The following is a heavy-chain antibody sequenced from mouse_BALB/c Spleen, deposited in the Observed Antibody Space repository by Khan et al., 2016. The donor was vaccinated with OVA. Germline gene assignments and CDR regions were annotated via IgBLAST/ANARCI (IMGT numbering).Heavy chain of an antibody. J-gene: IGHJ2*01. CDR1: GYSFTGYF. CDR2: INPHIGET. D-gene: IGHD1-1*01. CDR3: TRISRSDFDY. Sequence: EVKLQESGPELVKPGASVKISCKASGYSFTGYFMNWVMQSHGKSLEWIGRINPHIGETFYNQKFKGKATLTVDESSSTARMELRSLAHEDSAGYYCTRISRSDFDYWGKGTTLTVSS. V-gene: IGHV1-20*02.